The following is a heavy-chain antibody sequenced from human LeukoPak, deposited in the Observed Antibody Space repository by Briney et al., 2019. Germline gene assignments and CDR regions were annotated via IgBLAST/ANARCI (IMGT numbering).Heavy chain of an antibody. V-gene: IGHV4/OR15-8*02. CDR1: GGSISGTNW. CDR2: ISLAGQT. D-gene: IGHD1-26*01. Sequence: SETLSLTCGVSGGSISGTNWWSWVRQPPGQGLEWIGGISLAGQTNYNPSLNGRVTMSLDKSSNQLSLHLTSVTAADTATYFCSRESGPFCPFGYWGQGTLDIVSS. CDR3: SRESGPFCPFGY. J-gene: IGHJ4*02.